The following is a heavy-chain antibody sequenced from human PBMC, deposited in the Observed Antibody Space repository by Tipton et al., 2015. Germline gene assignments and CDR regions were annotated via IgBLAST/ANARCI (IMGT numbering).Heavy chain of an antibody. CDR3: AKDLGAQLYDTSGYFDS. CDR2: ISWNSENI. D-gene: IGHD3-22*01. Sequence: SLRLSCAGSGFNFNNYAMHWVRQAPGKGLEWVSGISWNSENIGYADSVKGRFTISRDNAKNSLYLQMNSLRAEDTALYYCAKDLGAQLYDTSGYFDSWGQGTLVTVSS. CDR1: GFNFNNYA. V-gene: IGHV3-9*01. J-gene: IGHJ4*02.